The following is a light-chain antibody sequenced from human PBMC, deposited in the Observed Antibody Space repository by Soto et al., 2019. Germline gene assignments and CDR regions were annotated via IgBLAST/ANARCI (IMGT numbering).Light chain of an antibody. V-gene: IGLV7-46*01. CDR1: TGAVTSGHY. J-gene: IGLJ2*01. CDR2: DTN. Sequence: QAVVTQEPSLTVSPGGTVTLTCGSSTGAVTSGHYPYWFQQKPGQAPRTLIYDTNNKHSWTPARFSGSLLGGKAALTLSGAQPEDEADYYCLLSYSGARVVVFGGGTKLTVL. CDR3: LLSYSGARVVV.